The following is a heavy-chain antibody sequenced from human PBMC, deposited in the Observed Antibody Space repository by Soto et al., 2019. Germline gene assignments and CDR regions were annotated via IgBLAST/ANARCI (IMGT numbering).Heavy chain of an antibody. J-gene: IGHJ4*02. V-gene: IGHV4-61*01. CDR1: GGSVSSGSYY. Sequence: QVQLQESGPGLVKPSETLSLTCTVSGGSVSSGSYYWSWIRQPPGKGLEWIGYIYYSGSTNYNPSLKSRVTISVDTSKNQCSLKLGSVTAADTAVYYCAEGEGRVGFDYWGQGTLVTVSS. CDR3: AEGEGRVGFDY. CDR2: IYYSGST. D-gene: IGHD3-16*01.